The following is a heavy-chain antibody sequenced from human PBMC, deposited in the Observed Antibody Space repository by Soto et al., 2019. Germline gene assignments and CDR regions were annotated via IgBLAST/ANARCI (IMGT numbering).Heavy chain of an antibody. D-gene: IGHD2-2*02. Sequence: GASVKVSCKTSGNTLTSFYIHWVRQAPGQGLAWMGRISPTTGGTNYAQRFQGRVTVTWDTSTNTAYMELNSLISDDTAVYYCARPAGYRSVCYYFDFWGQGTMVTVSS. CDR1: GNTLTSFY. CDR3: ARPAGYRSVCYYFDF. V-gene: IGHV1-2*02. J-gene: IGHJ4*02. CDR2: ISPTTGGT.